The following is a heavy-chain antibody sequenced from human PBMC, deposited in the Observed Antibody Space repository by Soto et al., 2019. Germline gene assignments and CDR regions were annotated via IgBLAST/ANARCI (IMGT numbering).Heavy chain of an antibody. CDR2: IYYSGST. Sequence: PSETLSLTCTVSGGSVSSGSYYWSWIRQPPGKGLEWIGYIYYSGSTNYNPSLKSRVTMSADTSKNQFSLKLSSVTAADTAVYYCGRLYCGRTSCPGGNWFDPWGQGTLVTVSS. D-gene: IGHD2-2*01. CDR3: GRLYCGRTSCPGGNWFDP. CDR1: GGSVSSGSYY. V-gene: IGHV4-61*01. J-gene: IGHJ5*02.